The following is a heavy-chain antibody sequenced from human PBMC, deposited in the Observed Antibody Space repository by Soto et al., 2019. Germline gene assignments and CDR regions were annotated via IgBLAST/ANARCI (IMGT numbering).Heavy chain of an antibody. J-gene: IGHJ4*02. D-gene: IGHD4-17*01. CDR3: ASSYGDFIDY. V-gene: IGHV4-59*01. Sequence: PSETLSLTCTVSGCSISSYYCSWIRQPPGKGLEWIGYIYYSGSTNYNPSLKSRVTISVDTSKNQFSLKLSSVTAADTAVYYCASSYGDFIDYWGQGTLVTVSS. CDR1: GCSISSYY. CDR2: IYYSGST.